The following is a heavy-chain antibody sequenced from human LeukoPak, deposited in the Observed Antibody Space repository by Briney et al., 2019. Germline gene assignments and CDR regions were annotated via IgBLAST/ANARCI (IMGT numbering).Heavy chain of an antibody. J-gene: IGHJ3*02. Sequence: GGSLRLSCAAPGITISSYWMSWVRQAPGKGLEWVANIKEDGSEKYYVDSVKGRFTISRDNAKKSLYLQMNRLRAEDTAVYYCEAFYYDESGWGDASDMWGQGTMGTVSS. CDR2: IKEDGSEK. D-gene: IGHD3-16*01. CDR3: EAFYYDESGWGDASDM. CDR1: GITISSYW. V-gene: IGHV3-7*01.